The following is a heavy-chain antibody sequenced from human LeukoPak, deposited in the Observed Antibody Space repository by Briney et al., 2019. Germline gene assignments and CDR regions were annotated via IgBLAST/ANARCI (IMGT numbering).Heavy chain of an antibody. CDR2: IYYSGST. CDR1: GGSISSSSYY. CDR3: ASLPGPYDSSGYYWRDY. J-gene: IGHJ4*02. Sequence: KTSETLSLTCTVSGGSISSSSYYWGWIRQPPGKGLEWIGSIYYSGSTYYNPSLKSRVTISVDTSKNQFSLKLSSVTAADTAVYYCASLPGPYDSSGYYWRDYWGQGTLVTVSS. D-gene: IGHD3-22*01. V-gene: IGHV4-39*01.